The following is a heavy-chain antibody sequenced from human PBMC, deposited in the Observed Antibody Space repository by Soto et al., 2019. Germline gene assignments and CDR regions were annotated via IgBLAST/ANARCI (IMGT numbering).Heavy chain of an antibody. CDR2: ISSSSSYI. CDR1: GFTFSSYS. CDR3: ARVLDLYGSGIYYFDY. J-gene: IGHJ4*02. D-gene: IGHD3-10*01. Sequence: GGSLRLSCAASGFTFSSYSMNWVRQAPGKGLEWVSSISSSSSYIYYADSVKGRFTISRDNAKNSLYLQMNSLRAEDTAVYYCARVLDLYGSGIYYFDYWGQGTLVTVSS. V-gene: IGHV3-21*01.